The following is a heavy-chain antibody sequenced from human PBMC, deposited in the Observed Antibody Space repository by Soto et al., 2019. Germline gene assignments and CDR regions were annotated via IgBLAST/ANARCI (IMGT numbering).Heavy chain of an antibody. Sequence: SGPTLVNPTQTLTLTCTFSGFSLSTSGVGVGWIRQPPGKALEWLALIYWDDDKRYSPSLKSRLTITKDTSKNQVVLTMTNMDPVDTATYYCAHRPGYYGSGSYNWFDPWGQGTLFTVSA. CDR1: GFSLSTSGVG. V-gene: IGHV2-5*02. D-gene: IGHD3-10*01. J-gene: IGHJ5*02. CDR3: AHRPGYYGSGSYNWFDP. CDR2: IYWDDDK.